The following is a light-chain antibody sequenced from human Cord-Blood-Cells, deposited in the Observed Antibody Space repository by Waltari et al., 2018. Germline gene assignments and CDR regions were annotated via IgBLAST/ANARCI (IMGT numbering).Light chain of an antibody. J-gene: IGLJ3*02. CDR1: SSDVGSYNL. Sequence: QSALTQPASVSGSPGQSITISCTGTSSDVGSYNLVSWYQQHPGKAPKRMIYEGSKRPSGVSNRFSGSKSGNTASLTISGLQAEDEADYYCCSNAGSSTLVFGGGTKLTVL. CDR3: CSNAGSSTLV. V-gene: IGLV2-23*01. CDR2: EGS.